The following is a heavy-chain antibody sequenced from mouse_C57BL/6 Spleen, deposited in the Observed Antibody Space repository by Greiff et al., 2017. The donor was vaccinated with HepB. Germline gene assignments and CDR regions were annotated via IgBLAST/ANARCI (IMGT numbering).Heavy chain of an antibody. CDR3: ARRELGRAYFDY. D-gene: IGHD4-1*01. V-gene: IGHV5-17*01. J-gene: IGHJ2*01. CDR2: ISSGSSTI. Sequence: EVQLKESGGGLVKPGGSLKLSCAASGFTFSDYGMHWVRQAPEKGLEWVAYISSGSSTIYYADTVKGRFTISRDNAKNTLFLQMTSLRSEDTAMYYCARRELGRAYFDYWGQGTTLTVSS. CDR1: GFTFSDYG.